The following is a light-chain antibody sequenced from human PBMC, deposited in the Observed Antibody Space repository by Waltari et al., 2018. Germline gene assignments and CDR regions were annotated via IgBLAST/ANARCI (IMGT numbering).Light chain of an antibody. V-gene: IGKV3-20*01. Sequence: IVLTQSPGTLSLSPGESATLACRASQNVGRSLVCYQQKPGQAPRLLIYDTSTRATGIPDRFSGSGSGTDFSLTIARLEPEDFAVYYCQHNVRLPVTFGQGTKVEI. CDR1: QNVGRS. J-gene: IGKJ1*01. CDR3: QHNVRLPVT. CDR2: DTS.